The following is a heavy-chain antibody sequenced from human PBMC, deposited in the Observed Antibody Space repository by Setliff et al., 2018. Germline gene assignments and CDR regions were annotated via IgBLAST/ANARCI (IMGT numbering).Heavy chain of an antibody. V-gene: IGHV1-69*13. J-gene: IGHJ4*02. CDR2: IIPIFGSP. D-gene: IGHD1-1*01. Sequence: SVKVSCKASGDTLTTYAIHWVRQAPGQGLEWMGMIIPIFGSPHYAQRFQDRVIITADVSTRTAYMDLSSLRSEDTDIYYCARDSQLGFYYFDSWGRGTLVTVSS. CDR3: ARDSQLGFYYFDS. CDR1: GDTLTTYA.